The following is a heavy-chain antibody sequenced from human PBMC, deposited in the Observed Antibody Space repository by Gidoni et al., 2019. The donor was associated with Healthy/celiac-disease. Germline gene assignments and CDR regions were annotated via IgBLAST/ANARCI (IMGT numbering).Heavy chain of an antibody. D-gene: IGHD2-15*01. CDR2: ISSSSSYI. CDR1: GFTFSSYS. J-gene: IGHJ4*02. Sequence: EVQLVESGGGLVKPGGSLRLSCAASGFTFSSYSMNWVRQAPGKGLEWVSSISSSSSYIYYADSVKGRFTISRDNAKNSLYLQMNSLRAEDTAVYYCARDLGYCSGGSCYNFPDYWGQGTLVTVSS. V-gene: IGHV3-21*01. CDR3: ARDLGYCSGGSCYNFPDY.